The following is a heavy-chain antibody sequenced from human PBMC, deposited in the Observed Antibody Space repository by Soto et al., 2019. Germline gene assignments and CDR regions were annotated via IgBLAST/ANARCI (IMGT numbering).Heavy chain of an antibody. D-gene: IGHD3-22*01. CDR2: ISGSGGST. J-gene: IGHJ6*03. Sequence: GSLRLSCAASGFTFSSYAMSWVRQAPGKGLEWVSAISGSGGSTYYADSVKGRFTISRDNSKNTPYLQMNSLRAEDTAVYYCAKDYAPYYYDSSGYYEMVYYYYYMDVWGKGTTVTVSS. CDR1: GFTFSSYA. V-gene: IGHV3-23*01. CDR3: AKDYAPYYYDSSGYYEMVYYYYYMDV.